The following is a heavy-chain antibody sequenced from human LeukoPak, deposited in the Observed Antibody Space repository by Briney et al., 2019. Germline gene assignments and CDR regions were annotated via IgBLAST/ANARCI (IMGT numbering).Heavy chain of an antibody. CDR2: INPNSGGT. D-gene: IGHD2-8*01. Sequence: GASVKVSCKASGYTFTGYYMHWVRQAPGQGLEWMGWINPNSGGTNYAQKFQGRVTMTRDTSISTAYMELSRLRSDDTAVYYCARGSPIVLMVYAYAFDIWGQGTMVTVSS. CDR1: GYTFTGYY. V-gene: IGHV1-2*02. CDR3: ARGSPIVLMVYAYAFDI. J-gene: IGHJ3*02.